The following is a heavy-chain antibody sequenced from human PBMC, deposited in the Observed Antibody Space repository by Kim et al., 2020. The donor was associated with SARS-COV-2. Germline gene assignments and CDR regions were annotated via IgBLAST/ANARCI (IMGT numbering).Heavy chain of an antibody. CDR3: ARDRTPHYGSGSYYKYYYYGMDV. Sequence: GGSLRLSCAASGFTFSSYSMNWVRQAPGKGLEWVSSISSSSSYIYYADSVKGRFTISRDNAKNSLYLQMNSLRAEDTAVYYCARDRTPHYGSGSYYKYYYYGMDVWGQGTTVTVSS. D-gene: IGHD3-10*01. J-gene: IGHJ6*02. CDR2: ISSSSSYI. CDR1: GFTFSSYS. V-gene: IGHV3-21*01.